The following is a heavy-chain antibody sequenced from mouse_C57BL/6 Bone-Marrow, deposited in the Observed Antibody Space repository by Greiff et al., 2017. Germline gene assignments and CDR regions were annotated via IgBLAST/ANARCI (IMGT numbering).Heavy chain of an antibody. J-gene: IGHJ1*03. D-gene: IGHD2-2*01. CDR1: GFSLTSYG. CDR3: ASPIYYGYDGWYFDV. V-gene: IGHV2-2*01. Sequence: VQLQQSGPGLVQPSQSLSITCTVSGFSLTSYGVHWVRQSPGKGLEWLGVIWSGGSTDYNAAFISRLSISKDNSKSHVFFKMNSLQADDTAIYXCASPIYYGYDGWYFDVWGTGTTVTVSS. CDR2: IWSGGST.